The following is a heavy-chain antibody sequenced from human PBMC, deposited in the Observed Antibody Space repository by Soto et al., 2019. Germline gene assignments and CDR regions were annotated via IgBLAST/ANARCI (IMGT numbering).Heavy chain of an antibody. CDR2: INPNSGTT. V-gene: IGHV1-46*01. CDR1: GYLFTCYY. Sequence: ASSKVSCKASGYLFTCYYIHCARQAPAQGPEWMGLINPNSGTTTHSQKLQGRVTVTRDTSTRTVYMELSILRSEDTAIYYCARPHSDSGAPLYHSALDVWRPGTTVTVSS. J-gene: IGHJ6*02. CDR3: ARPHSDSGAPLYHSALDV. D-gene: IGHD3-9*01.